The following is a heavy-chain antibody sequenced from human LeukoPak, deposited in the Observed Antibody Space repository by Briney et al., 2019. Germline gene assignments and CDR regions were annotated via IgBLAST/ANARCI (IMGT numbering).Heavy chain of an antibody. CDR2: INPNSGGT. Sequence: ASVKVSCKASGYTFTGYYMHWVRQAPGQGLEWMGWINPNSGGTNYAQKFQGRVTMTRDTSISTAYMELSRLRSDDTAVYYCARDGDSSGVRAFDIWGQGTMVTISS. V-gene: IGHV1-2*02. J-gene: IGHJ3*02. CDR1: GYTFTGYY. CDR3: ARDGDSSGVRAFDI. D-gene: IGHD6-19*01.